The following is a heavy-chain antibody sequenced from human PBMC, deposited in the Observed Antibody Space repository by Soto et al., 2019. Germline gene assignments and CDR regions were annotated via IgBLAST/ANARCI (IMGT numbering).Heavy chain of an antibody. Sequence: GGSLRLSCAASGFTFSSYAMHWVRQAPGKGLEWVAVISYDGSNKYYADSVKGRFTISRDNSKNTLYLQMNSLRAEDTGVYYGAGDPSPPADSSGYYYDYWGQGTLVTVSS. CDR3: AGDPSPPADSSGYYYDY. V-gene: IGHV3-30*04. J-gene: IGHJ4*02. CDR1: GFTFSSYA. CDR2: ISYDGSNK. D-gene: IGHD3-22*01.